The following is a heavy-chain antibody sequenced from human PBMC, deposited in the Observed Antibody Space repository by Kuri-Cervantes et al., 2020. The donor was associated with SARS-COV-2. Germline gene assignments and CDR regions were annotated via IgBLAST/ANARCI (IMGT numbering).Heavy chain of an antibody. CDR1: GFTFSDYY. CDR2: ISSSGSTI. V-gene: IGHV3-11*01. J-gene: IGHJ6*02. CDR3: ASRYNYGGQQGYYYYGMDV. Sequence: GESLKISCAASGFTFSDYYMSWIRQAPGKGLEWVSYISSSGSTIYYADSVKGRFTISRDNAKNSLYLQMNSLRAEDTAVYYCASRYNYGGQQGYYYYGMDVWGQGTTVTVSS. D-gene: IGHD4-23*01.